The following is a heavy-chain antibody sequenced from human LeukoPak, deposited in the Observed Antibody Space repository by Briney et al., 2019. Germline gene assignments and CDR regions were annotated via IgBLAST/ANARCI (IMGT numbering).Heavy chain of an antibody. V-gene: IGHV4-39*01. CDR2: IYYSGST. D-gene: IGHD3-9*01. CDR1: GGSISSSSYC. CDR3: ARRRYRYFDQ. Sequence: PSETLSLTCSVSGGSISSSSYCWGWIRQPPGKGLEWIGGIYYSGSTYDNPSLKSRVTISVDTSKNQFSLKLSSVTAADTAVYYCARRRYRYFDQWGQGTLVTVSS. J-gene: IGHJ4*02.